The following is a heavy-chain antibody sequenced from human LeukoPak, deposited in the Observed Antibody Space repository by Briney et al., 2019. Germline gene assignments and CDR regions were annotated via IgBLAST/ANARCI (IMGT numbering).Heavy chain of an antibody. D-gene: IGHD2-2*01. Sequence: GGSLRLSCAASGLTFSTYWMGWVRQAPGKGLEWVANIKPDGSEKYYVDSVKGRFTISRDNAKNSLYLQMNSLRAEDTAIYYCARPRYCSSSNCYLDYWGQGTLVTVSS. CDR3: ARPRYCSSSNCYLDY. CDR1: GLTFSTYW. J-gene: IGHJ4*02. CDR2: IKPDGSEK. V-gene: IGHV3-7*01.